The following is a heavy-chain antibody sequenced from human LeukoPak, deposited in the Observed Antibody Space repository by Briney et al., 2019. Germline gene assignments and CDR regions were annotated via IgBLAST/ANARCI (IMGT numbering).Heavy chain of an antibody. J-gene: IGHJ4*02. CDR3: AREWSGWYDY. Sequence: GGSLRLSGAASGFTFSSYSMNWVRQAPGKGLEWVSSISSSSSYIYYADSVKGRFTISRDNAKNSLYLQMNSLRAEDTAVYYCAREWSGWYDYWGQGTLVTVSS. V-gene: IGHV3-21*01. D-gene: IGHD6-19*01. CDR1: GFTFSSYS. CDR2: ISSSSSYI.